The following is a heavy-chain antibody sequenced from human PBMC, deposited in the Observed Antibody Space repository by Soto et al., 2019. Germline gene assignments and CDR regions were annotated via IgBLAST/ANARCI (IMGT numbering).Heavy chain of an antibody. CDR3: VKEAPGGWHFFDT. D-gene: IGHD6-19*01. Sequence: QVQLVESGGGVVQPGRSLRLSCAVSGFTFRTYGMHWVRQAPGKGLEWVADISYDGTKKYYTDSVKGRFSISRDNSKNTLSLQMNSLRYEDTAVYYCVKEAPGGWHFFDTWGQRTLVTVSS. J-gene: IGHJ1*01. V-gene: IGHV3-30*18. CDR2: ISYDGTKK. CDR1: GFTFRTYG.